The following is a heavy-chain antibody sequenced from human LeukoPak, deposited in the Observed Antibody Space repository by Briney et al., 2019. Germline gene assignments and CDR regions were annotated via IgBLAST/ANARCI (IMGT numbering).Heavy chain of an antibody. J-gene: IGHJ4*02. D-gene: IGHD5-12*01. CDR3: ERGRSDSGYEGIFDY. V-gene: IGHV3-30-3*01. CDR1: GFTFSSYA. Sequence: GRSLRLSCAASGFTFSSYAMHCVRQAPGKGLEWVAVISYDGSNKYYADSVKGRFTISRDNPKNTLYLKMNSLRAEDTAVYYCERGRSDSGYEGIFDYWGQGNLVTVSS. CDR2: ISYDGSNK.